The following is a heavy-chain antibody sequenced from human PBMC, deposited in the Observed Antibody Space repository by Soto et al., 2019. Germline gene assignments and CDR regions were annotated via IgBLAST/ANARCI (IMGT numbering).Heavy chain of an antibody. CDR2: IYYSGST. CDR1: GGSISSYY. J-gene: IGHJ6*02. V-gene: IGHV4-59*01. D-gene: IGHD3-10*01. CDR3: ARVSGSVGMDV. Sequence: ASETLSLTCTVSGGSISSYYWSWIRQPPGKGLEWIGYIYYSGSTNYNPSLKSRVTISVDTSKNQFSLKLSSVTAADTAVYYCARVSGSVGMDVWGQGTTVTVSS.